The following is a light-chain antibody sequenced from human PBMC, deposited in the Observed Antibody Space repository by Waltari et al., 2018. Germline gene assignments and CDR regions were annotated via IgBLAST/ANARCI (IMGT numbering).Light chain of an antibody. Sequence: QSVMTQPPSASGTPGQRVIISCSGSSSNIGSYSVNWYQQLPRTAPKLLIFNDRQRPSGVPDRFSGSKSGTSASLAISGLQSDDEADYYCASWDDSLKGPLFGGGTKLTVL. J-gene: IGLJ2*01. CDR1: SSNIGSYS. V-gene: IGLV1-44*01. CDR2: NDR. CDR3: ASWDDSLKGPL.